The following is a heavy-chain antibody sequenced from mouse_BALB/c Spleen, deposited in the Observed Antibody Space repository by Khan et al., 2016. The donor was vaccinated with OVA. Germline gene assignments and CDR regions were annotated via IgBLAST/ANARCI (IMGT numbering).Heavy chain of an antibody. V-gene: IGHV14-3*02. CDR1: GFNIKDTY. CDR2: IDPANGNT. J-gene: IGHJ4*01. CDR3: ARDLCYYAMDY. D-gene: IGHD2-3*01. Sequence: VQLQQSGAELVKPGASVKLSCTASGFNIKDTYMHWVKQRPEQGLEWIGRIDPANGNTKYDPKFQGKATITADTSSNTAYLQLSSLTSEDTAVYYCARDLCYYAMDYWGQGTSVTVSS.